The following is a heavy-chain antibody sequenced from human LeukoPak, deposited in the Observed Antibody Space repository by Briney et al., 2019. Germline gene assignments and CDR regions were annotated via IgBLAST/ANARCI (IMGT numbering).Heavy chain of an antibody. CDR2: MHYGGSP. D-gene: IGHD1-26*01. J-gene: IGHJ5*02. Sequence: SETLSLTCTVSGGSISSFYWSWIRQPPGKGLEWIGYMHYGGSPNYNPSLKSRVITSLDTSKKRFSLKLNSVTTADTAVYYCVTGRYSYGWYDHWGQGILVIVSS. CDR1: GGSISSFY. CDR3: VTGRYSYGWYDH. V-gene: IGHV4-59*12.